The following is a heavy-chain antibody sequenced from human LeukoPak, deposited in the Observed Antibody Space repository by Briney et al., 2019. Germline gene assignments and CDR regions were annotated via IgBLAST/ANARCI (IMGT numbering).Heavy chain of an antibody. CDR3: ARVVYDSSTYPKSYFDF. CDR2: IYYRGIT. J-gene: IGHJ4*02. D-gene: IGHD3-22*01. Sequence: SETLSLTCTVSGGSISSSSYYWGWIRQPPGKGLEWIGSIYYRGITYYNPSLKSRVTISVDTSKNQFSLKLSSVTAADTAVYYCARVVYDSSTYPKSYFDFWGQGTLVTASS. CDR1: GGSISSSSYY. V-gene: IGHV4-39*07.